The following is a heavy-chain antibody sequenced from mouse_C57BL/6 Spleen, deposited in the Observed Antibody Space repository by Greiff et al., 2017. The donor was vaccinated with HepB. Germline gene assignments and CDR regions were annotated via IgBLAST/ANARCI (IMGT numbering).Heavy chain of an antibody. D-gene: IGHD2-12*01. CDR1: GFSFNTYA. V-gene: IGHV10-1*01. CDR3: VRERHYYAMDY. CDR2: IRSKSNNYAT. J-gene: IGHJ4*01. Sequence: EVQLQESGGGLVQPKGSLKLSCAASGFSFNTYAMNWVRQAPGKGLEWVARIRSKSNNYATYYADSVKDRFTISRDDSESMLYLQMNNLKTEDTAMYYCVRERHYYAMDYWGQGTSVTVSS.